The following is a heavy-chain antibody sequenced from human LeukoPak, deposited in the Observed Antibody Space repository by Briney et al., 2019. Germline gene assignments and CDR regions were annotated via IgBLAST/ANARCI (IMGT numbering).Heavy chain of an antibody. J-gene: IGHJ6*02. Sequence: GGSLRLSCAASGFTFSSYGMHWVRQAPGKGLEWVAVISYDGSNKYYADSVKGRFTISRDNSKNTLYLQMNSLRAEDTAVYYCAKDQSPRGVRADYYYYDGMDVWGQGTTVTVSS. D-gene: IGHD3-10*01. CDR3: AKDQSPRGVRADYYYYDGMDV. V-gene: IGHV3-30*18. CDR2: ISYDGSNK. CDR1: GFTFSSYG.